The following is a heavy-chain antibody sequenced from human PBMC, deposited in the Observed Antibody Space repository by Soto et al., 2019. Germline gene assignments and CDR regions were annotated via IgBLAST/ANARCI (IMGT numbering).Heavy chain of an antibody. CDR1: GGSISSSSYY. Sequence: SETLSLTCTVYGGSISSSSYYWGWIRQPPGKGLEWIGSIYYSGSTYYNPSLKSRVTISVDTSKNQFSLKLSSVTAADTAVYYCARQAAASYYGMDVWGQGTTVTVSS. CDR2: IYYSGST. V-gene: IGHV4-39*01. J-gene: IGHJ6*02. D-gene: IGHD6-13*01. CDR3: ARQAAASYYGMDV.